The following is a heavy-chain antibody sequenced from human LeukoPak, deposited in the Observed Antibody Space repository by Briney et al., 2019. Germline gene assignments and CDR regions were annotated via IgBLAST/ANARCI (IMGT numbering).Heavy chain of an antibody. Sequence: PGGSLRLSCAASGLSFSDHWMTWVRHPPGKGLEWVATIKQDGSVKYYLDSVKGRFTISRDNAKNSLYLQMNSLGAEDTAVYHCARGLMVRGVVDYWGQGTLVTVSS. CDR2: IKQDGSVK. J-gene: IGHJ4*02. V-gene: IGHV3-7*01. CDR1: GLSFSDHW. D-gene: IGHD3-10*01. CDR3: ARGLMVRGVVDY.